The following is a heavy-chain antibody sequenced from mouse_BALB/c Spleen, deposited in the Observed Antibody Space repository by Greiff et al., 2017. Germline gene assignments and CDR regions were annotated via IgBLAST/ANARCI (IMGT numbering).Heavy chain of an antibody. J-gene: IGHJ3*01. CDR1: GYTFTSYW. V-gene: IGHV1S22*01. CDR2: IYPGSGST. CDR3: TSGGGYGNYLAWFAY. Sequence: LQQPGSELVRPGASVKLSCKASGYTFTSYWMHWVKQRPGQGLEWIGNIYPGSGSTNYDEKFKSKATLTVDTSSSTAYMQLSSLTSEDSAVYYCTSGGGYGNYLAWFAYWGQGTLVTVSA. D-gene: IGHD2-10*02.